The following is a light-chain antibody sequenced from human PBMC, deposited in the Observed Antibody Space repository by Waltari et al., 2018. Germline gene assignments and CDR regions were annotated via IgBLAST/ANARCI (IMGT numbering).Light chain of an antibody. CDR1: QGVGRY. CDR2: AAN. J-gene: IGKJ2*01. Sequence: DVQMTQSPSSLTASVGDTVTITCRASQGVGRYVNWFQQKPGKAPKLLIYAANSLSSGVPSMFSCSGFGTEFTLTVNSLQPEDVATYYCLQHNSYPYTFGQGTKVEIK. CDR3: LQHNSYPYT. V-gene: IGKV1-17*01.